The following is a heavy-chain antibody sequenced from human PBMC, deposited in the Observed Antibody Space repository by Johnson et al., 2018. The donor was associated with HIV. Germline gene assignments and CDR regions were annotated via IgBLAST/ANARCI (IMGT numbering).Heavy chain of an antibody. Sequence: VQLVESGGGLVQPGGSLRLSCAASGFTVSSNYMSWVRQAPGKGLESVSVVYSGGTTHYADSVKGRSTISRDNSKNTLYLQMNSQRAEDTAVYYCTRRSPYDAFEIWGQGTMVTVSS. CDR1: GFTVSSNY. V-gene: IGHV3-66*02. J-gene: IGHJ3*02. CDR2: VYSGGTT. CDR3: TRRSPYDAFEI.